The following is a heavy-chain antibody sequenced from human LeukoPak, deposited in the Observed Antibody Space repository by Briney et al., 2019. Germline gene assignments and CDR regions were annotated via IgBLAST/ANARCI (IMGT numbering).Heavy chain of an antibody. Sequence: SETLSLTCTVSGGSISGSSYYWIWIRQPPGKGLEWIGEINHSGNTNYNPSLKSRVTMSVDTSKNHFYLKLSSVTAADTAVYYCARQGSGSSYYYYTFPYWGQGTLVTVSS. CDR1: GGSISGSSYY. V-gene: IGHV4-39*01. J-gene: IGHJ4*02. CDR3: ARQGSGSSYYYYTFPY. D-gene: IGHD1-26*01. CDR2: INHSGNT.